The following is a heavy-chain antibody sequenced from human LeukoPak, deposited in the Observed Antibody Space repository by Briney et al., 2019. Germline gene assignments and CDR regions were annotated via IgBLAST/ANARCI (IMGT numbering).Heavy chain of an antibody. Sequence: GGSLRLSCTVSGFTFGDHAMGWVRQAPGKGLEWVGFIRSKTYGGTTEYAASVKGRFIISRDDSTSIAYLQMNSLKTEDTAVYYCTRGPIQLWLYHGIDVWGQGTTVTVSS. CDR2: IRSKTYGGTT. CDR3: TRGPIQLWLYHGIDV. D-gene: IGHD5-18*01. J-gene: IGHJ6*02. CDR1: GFTFGDHA. V-gene: IGHV3-49*04.